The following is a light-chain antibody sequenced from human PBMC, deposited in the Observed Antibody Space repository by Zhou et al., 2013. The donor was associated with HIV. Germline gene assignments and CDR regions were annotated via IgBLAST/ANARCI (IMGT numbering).Light chain of an antibody. Sequence: VQLTQSPSTLSASMGVRVTITCRANETIGQSLAWYQQKPGKAPRLLIYQASTLQSGVPSRFSGSGSGTEFTLTISSLQPDDFATYYCQQYNSYWTFGQGTKVDIK. CDR1: ETIGQS. CDR3: QQYNSYWT. J-gene: IGKJ1*01. CDR2: QAS. V-gene: IGKV1-5*03.